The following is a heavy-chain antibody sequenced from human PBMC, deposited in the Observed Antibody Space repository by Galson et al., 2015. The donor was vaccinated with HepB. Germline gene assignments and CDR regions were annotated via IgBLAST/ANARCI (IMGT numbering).Heavy chain of an antibody. CDR2: ISAKNGNT. CDR3: AMNTDGSGYFINFDY. J-gene: IGHJ4*02. Sequence: SVKVSCKASHHIFARYGFTWVRQAPGQGLEWMGWISAKNGNTNYAQRLQGRITMTTDTSTSTAYMELRSLRSDDTAVYYCAMNTDGSGYFINFDYWGQGTLVTVSS. V-gene: IGHV1-18*01. D-gene: IGHD3-22*01. CDR1: HHIFARYG.